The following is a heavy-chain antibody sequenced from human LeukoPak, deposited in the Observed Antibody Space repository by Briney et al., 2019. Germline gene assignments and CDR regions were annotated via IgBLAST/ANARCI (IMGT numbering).Heavy chain of an antibody. D-gene: IGHD6-19*01. CDR1: GFTFSSYA. V-gene: IGHV3-30-3*01. CDR3: ARAKLKSSSGWYIVDY. Sequence: GGSLRLSCAASGFTFSSYAMHWVRQAPGKGLEWVAVISYDGSNKYYADSVKGRFTISRDNSKNTLYLQMNSLRAEDTAVYYCARAKLKSSSGWYIVDYWGQGTLVTVSS. CDR2: ISYDGSNK. J-gene: IGHJ4*02.